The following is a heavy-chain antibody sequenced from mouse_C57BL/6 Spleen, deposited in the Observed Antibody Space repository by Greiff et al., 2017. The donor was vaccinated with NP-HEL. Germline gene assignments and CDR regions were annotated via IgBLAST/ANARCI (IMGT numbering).Heavy chain of an antibody. CDR2: IDPETGGT. Sequence: VKLMESGAELVRPGASVTLSCKASGYTFTDYEMHWVKQTPVHGLEWIGAIDPETGGTAYNQKFKGKAILTADKSSSTAYMELRSLTSEDSAVYYCTRGDYFDVWGTGTTVTVSS. CDR1: GYTFTDYE. CDR3: TRGDYFDV. D-gene: IGHD3-3*01. V-gene: IGHV1-15*01. J-gene: IGHJ1*03.